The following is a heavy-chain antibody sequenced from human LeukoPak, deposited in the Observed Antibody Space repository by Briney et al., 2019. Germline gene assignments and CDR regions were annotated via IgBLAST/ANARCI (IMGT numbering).Heavy chain of an antibody. V-gene: IGHV1-8*01. D-gene: IGHD3-10*01. J-gene: IGHJ5*02. CDR2: MNPNSGNT. CDR1: GYTFTSYD. Sequence: ASVKVSCKASGYTFTSYDINWVRQATGQGLERMGWMNPNSGNTGYAQKFQGRVTMTRNTSISTAYTELSSLRSEDTAVYYCARVLTGTRALLTRLRLNWFDPWGQGTLVTVSS. CDR3: ARVLTGTRALLTRLRLNWFDP.